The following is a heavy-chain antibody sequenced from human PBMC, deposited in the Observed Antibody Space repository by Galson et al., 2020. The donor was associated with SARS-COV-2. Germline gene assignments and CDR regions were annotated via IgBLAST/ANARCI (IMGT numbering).Heavy chain of an antibody. J-gene: IGHJ6*02. CDR3: ARHSDILTGWDYGMDV. CDR2: IYYSGST. Sequence: SETLSLTCTVSGGSISSSSYYWGWIRQPPGKGLEWIGSIYYSGSTYYNPSLKSRVTISVDTSKNQFSLKLSSVTAADTAVYYCARHSDILTGWDYGMDVWGQGTTVTVSS. V-gene: IGHV4-39*01. D-gene: IGHD3-9*01. CDR1: GGSISSSSYY.